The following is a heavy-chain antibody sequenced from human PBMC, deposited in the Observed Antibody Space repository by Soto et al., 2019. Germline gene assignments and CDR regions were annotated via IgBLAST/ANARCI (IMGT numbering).Heavy chain of an antibody. J-gene: IGHJ5*02. Sequence: QVQLVQSGAEVKNPGSSVKVSCKTSGGTFNSYLIDWVRQAPGQGLEWMGGIIPAFGTAKYAQKFQGRVTITANKSTTTAYMELRTLTSEDTAVYYCARVVRGVVNWFDPWGQGTLVTVSS. D-gene: IGHD3-10*01. V-gene: IGHV1-69*06. CDR3: ARVVRGVVNWFDP. CDR1: GGTFNSYL. CDR2: IIPAFGTA.